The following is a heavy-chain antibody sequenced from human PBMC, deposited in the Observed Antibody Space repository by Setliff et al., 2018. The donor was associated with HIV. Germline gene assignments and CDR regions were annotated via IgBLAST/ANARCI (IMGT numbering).Heavy chain of an antibody. V-gene: IGHV4-61*09. Sequence: SETLSLTCTVSGASISSGSHYWTWIRQPAGKGLEWIGHMHTSGTLNYNPSLKSRATISRDTSKKQLSLWLRSVTAADTAVYYCAREVDNPRDAFDIWGQGTMVTV. J-gene: IGHJ3*02. CDR1: GASISSGSHY. CDR3: AREVDNPRDAFDI. CDR2: MHTSGTL.